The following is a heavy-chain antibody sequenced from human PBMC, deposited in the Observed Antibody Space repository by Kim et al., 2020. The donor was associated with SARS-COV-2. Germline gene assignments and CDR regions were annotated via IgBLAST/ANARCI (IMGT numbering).Heavy chain of an antibody. CDR1: GYTFTSYG. J-gene: IGHJ6*02. Sequence: ASVKVSCKASGYTFTSYGISWVRQAPGQGLEWMGWISAYNGNTNYAQKLQGRVTMTTDTSTSTAYMELRSLRSDDTAVYYCPSGGGLAPYYYGIDVWGQGTTVTVSS. V-gene: IGHV1-18*01. CDR2: ISAYNGNT. CDR3: PSGGGLAPYYYGIDV. D-gene: IGHD6-19*01.